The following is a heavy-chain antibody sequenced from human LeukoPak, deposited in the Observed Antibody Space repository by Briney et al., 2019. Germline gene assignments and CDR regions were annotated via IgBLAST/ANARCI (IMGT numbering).Heavy chain of an antibody. Sequence: PSETLSLTCTVSGGSFSNGGYYWTGLRQPPGKAQEWIGYIYLSGTPLYNPSLESRVTLSLDRSKSQFSLKLTSLTAADTAVYYCARDTTVGLDYWGQGTLVTVSS. CDR1: GGSFSNGGYY. CDR3: ARDTTVGLDY. V-gene: IGHV4-30-2*01. D-gene: IGHD4-23*01. CDR2: IYLSGTP. J-gene: IGHJ4*02.